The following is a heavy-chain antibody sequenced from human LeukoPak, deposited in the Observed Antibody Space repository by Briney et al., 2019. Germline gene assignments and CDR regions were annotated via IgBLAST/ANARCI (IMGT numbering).Heavy chain of an antibody. D-gene: IGHD3-10*01. CDR2: INPSGGST. V-gene: IGHV1-46*01. Sequence: ALVKVSCKASGYTFTSYYMHWVRQAPGQGLEWMGIINPSGGSTSYAQKFQGRVTMTRGTSTSTVYMELSSLRSEDTAVYYCARAYGSGSYTLLFFDYWGQGTLVTVSS. CDR3: ARAYGSGSYTLLFFDY. J-gene: IGHJ4*02. CDR1: GYTFTSYY.